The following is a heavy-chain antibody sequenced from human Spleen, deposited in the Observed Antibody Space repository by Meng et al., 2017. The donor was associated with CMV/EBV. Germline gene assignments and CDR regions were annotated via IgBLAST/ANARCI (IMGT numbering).Heavy chain of an antibody. D-gene: IGHD1-7*01. CDR3: ARGVPGTTIFFPS. J-gene: IGHJ5*02. Sequence: SVKVSCKASGGTFSSYAVSWVRQAPGKGLEWMGGIIPISGTTNYAQKFRGRVTITTDESTSTAYMELSSLRSEDTAVYYCARGVPGTTIFFPSWGQGTLVTVSS. CDR1: GGTFSSYA. V-gene: IGHV1-69*05. CDR2: IIPISGTT.